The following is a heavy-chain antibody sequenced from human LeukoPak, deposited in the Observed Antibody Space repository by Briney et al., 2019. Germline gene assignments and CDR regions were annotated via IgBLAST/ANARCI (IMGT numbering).Heavy chain of an antibody. CDR3: AKVKVNYYDSTSYFDY. J-gene: IGHJ4*02. CDR2: IRYDGSNK. Sequence: GGSLRLSCAASGFTFSSYGMHWARQAPGKGLEWVAFIRYDGSNKYYADSVKGRFTISRDNSKNTLYMQMNSLRAEDSAVYYCAKVKVNYYDSTSYFDYWGQGTLVTVSS. V-gene: IGHV3-30*02. CDR1: GFTFSSYG. D-gene: IGHD3-22*01.